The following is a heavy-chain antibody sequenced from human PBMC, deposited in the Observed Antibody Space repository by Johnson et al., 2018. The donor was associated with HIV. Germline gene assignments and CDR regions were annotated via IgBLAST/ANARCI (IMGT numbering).Heavy chain of an antibody. D-gene: IGHD1-26*01. J-gene: IGHJ3*02. CDR1: GFIFSDYG. V-gene: IGHV3-30*03. Sequence: QVQLVQSGGGVVQPGRSLRLSCAASGFIFSDYGMHWVRQAPGKGLEWVAVISYDGSNKYYADSVKGRFTISRDNSKNTLYLQMNSLRAEDTAVYYCARASQGELDFDAFDIWGQGTMVTVSS. CDR3: ARASQGELDFDAFDI. CDR2: ISYDGSNK.